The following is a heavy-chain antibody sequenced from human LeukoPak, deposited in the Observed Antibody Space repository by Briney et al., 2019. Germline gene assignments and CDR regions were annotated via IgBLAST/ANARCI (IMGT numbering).Heavy chain of an antibody. J-gene: IGHJ4*02. CDR3: ARGPAVAGYFDY. V-gene: IGHV4-4*02. D-gene: IGHD6-19*01. CDR1: GGAVSSSNW. CDR2: IYHTGST. Sequence: SETLSLTCAVSGGAVSSSNWWTWVRQPPGKGLEWIGQIYHTGSTNYNPSLKSRVTISVDTSKNQFSLKLSSVTAADTAVYYCARGPAVAGYFDYWGQGTLVTVSS.